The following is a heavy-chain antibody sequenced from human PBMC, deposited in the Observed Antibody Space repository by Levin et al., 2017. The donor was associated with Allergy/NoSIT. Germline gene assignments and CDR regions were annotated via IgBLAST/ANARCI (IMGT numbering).Heavy chain of an antibody. V-gene: IGHV1-8*01. J-gene: IGHJ6*03. D-gene: IGHD6-19*01. Sequence: ASVKVSCKASGYTFTSYDINWVRQATGQGLEWMGWMNPNSGNTGYAQKFQGRVTMTRNTSISTAYMELSSLRSEDTAVYYCARTTFYSSGLGYYYYMDVWGKGTTVTVSS. CDR3: ARTTFYSSGLGYYYYMDV. CDR2: MNPNSGNT. CDR1: GYTFTSYD.